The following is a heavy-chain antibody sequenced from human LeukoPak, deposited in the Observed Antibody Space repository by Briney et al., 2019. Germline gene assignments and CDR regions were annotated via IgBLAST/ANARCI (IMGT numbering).Heavy chain of an antibody. CDR1: GYTFTIYG. CDR2: INTNTGNP. CDR3: ARAPRRYTAMVPLDY. Sequence: ASVKVSCKASGYTFTIYGINWVRQAPGQGLEWMGWINTNTGNPTYDQGFTGRFVFSLDTSVSTAYLQISSLKAEDTAVYYCARAPRRYTAMVPLDYWGQGTLVTVSS. V-gene: IGHV7-4-1*02. D-gene: IGHD5-18*01. J-gene: IGHJ4*02.